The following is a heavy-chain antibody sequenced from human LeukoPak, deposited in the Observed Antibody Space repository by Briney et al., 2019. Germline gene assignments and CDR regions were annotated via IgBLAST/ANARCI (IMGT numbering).Heavy chain of an antibody. CDR2: IYYSGST. D-gene: IGHD4-23*01. CDR1: GGSISSSSYY. CDR3: ARYYDYGSNWRSRDY. J-gene: IGHJ4*02. V-gene: IGHV4-39*01. Sequence: KTSETLSLTCTVSGGSISSSSYYWGWIRQPPGKGLEWIGSIYYSGSTYYNPSLKSRVTISVDTSKNQFSLKLSSVTAADTAVYYCARYYDYGSNWRSRDYWGQGTLVTVSS.